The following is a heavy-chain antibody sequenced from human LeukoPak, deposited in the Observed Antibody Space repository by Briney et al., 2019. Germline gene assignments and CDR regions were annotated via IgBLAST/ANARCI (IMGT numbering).Heavy chain of an antibody. J-gene: IGHJ5*02. CDR2: INQDGSEK. CDR3: ARKLYYYDSGGSAGYAGWFDP. CDR1: RFTFSNYW. D-gene: IGHD3-22*01. V-gene: IGHV3-7*05. Sequence: GGSLRLSCAVSRFTFSNYWMSWVRRAPGKGLEWVANINQDGSEKYYVDSVKGRFGISRDNAKNALYLQMNSLRAEDTAVYYCARKLYYYDSGGSAGYAGWFDPWGQGTLVTVSS.